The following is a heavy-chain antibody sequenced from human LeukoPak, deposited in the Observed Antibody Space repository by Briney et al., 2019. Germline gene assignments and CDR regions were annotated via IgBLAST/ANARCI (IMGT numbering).Heavy chain of an antibody. Sequence: GASERVSYKTSGYTFTGYYMHWVRQAPGQGLEWMGRINPNRGGTNYAQKFQGRVTMTGATSTSTAYMELSSLRSDDTAVYYCARLSTIGDSSGYFVNWGQGTLVTVSS. J-gene: IGHJ4*02. CDR3: ARLSTIGDSSGYFVN. CDR2: INPNRGGT. V-gene: IGHV1-2*06. CDR1: GYTFTGYY. D-gene: IGHD3-22*01.